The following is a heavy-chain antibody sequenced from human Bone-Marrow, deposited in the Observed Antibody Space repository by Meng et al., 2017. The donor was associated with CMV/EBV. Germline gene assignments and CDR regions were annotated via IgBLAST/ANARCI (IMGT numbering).Heavy chain of an antibody. V-gene: IGHV3-53*01. CDR2: IYSGGHR. D-gene: IGHD6-6*01. CDR3: AGAGSSSGAFDI. J-gene: IGHJ3*02. CDR1: EFNVTSTY. Sequence: GESLKISCAASEFNVTSTYMNWVRQAPGKGLEWVSVIYSGGHRYYAGSVKGRFTISRDNSKNTLHLQMNSLRAEDTAMYYCAGAGSSSGAFDIWGQGTMGTVSS.